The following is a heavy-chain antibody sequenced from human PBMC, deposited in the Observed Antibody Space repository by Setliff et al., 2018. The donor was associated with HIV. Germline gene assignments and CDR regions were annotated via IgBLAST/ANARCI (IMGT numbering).Heavy chain of an antibody. V-gene: IGHV2-5*01. CDR2: IYWNDDK. CDR1: GFSLSTNGVA. CDR3: AHSVGSGSYHNPDAFDI. D-gene: IGHD3-10*01. Sequence: SGPTLVNPTQTLTLTCTFSGFSLSTNGVAVGWIRQPPGKALEWLALIYWNDDKRYRPSLESRLTITKDISKNQVVLTITNMDPVDTAIYYCAHSVGSGSYHNPDAFDIWGQGTMVTVSS. J-gene: IGHJ3*02.